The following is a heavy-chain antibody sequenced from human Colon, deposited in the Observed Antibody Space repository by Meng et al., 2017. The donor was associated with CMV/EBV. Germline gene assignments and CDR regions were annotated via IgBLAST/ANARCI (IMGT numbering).Heavy chain of an antibody. CDR2: INEYGSEK. Sequence: GGSLRLSCTPSGFTFSSYWMSWVRQAPGKGLEWVANINEYGSEKYYVDSVMGRFTISRDFAKNLLYLQLSSLRAEDTAVYYCARGNPMTTVTTVRGSYYYYSMDVWGRGTTVTVSS. V-gene: IGHV3-7*04. J-gene: IGHJ6*03. CDR1: GFTFSSYW. D-gene: IGHD4-17*01. CDR3: ARGNPMTTVTTVRGSYYYYSMDV.